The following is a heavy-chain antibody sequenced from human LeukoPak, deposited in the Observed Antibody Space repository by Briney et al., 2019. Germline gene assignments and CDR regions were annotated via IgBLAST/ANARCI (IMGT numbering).Heavy chain of an antibody. D-gene: IGHD2-2*01. CDR2: ISGSGGST. J-gene: IGHJ4*02. Sequence: GGSLRLSCAASGFTFSSYAMSWVRQAPGKGLEWVSAISGSGGSTYYADSVKGRFTISRDNSKNTLYLQMNSLRAEDTAVYYCAKERRRFCSSTSCYPEFDYWGQGTLVTVSS. CDR3: AKERRRFCSSTSCYPEFDY. V-gene: IGHV3-23*01. CDR1: GFTFSSYA.